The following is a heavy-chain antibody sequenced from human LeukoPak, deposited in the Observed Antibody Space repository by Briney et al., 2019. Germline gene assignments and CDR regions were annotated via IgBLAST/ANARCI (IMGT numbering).Heavy chain of an antibody. CDR3: ARDRGGYCSSTSCPAGY. J-gene: IGHJ4*02. V-gene: IGHV3-48*03. D-gene: IGHD2-2*01. CDR2: ISSSGSTI. CDR1: GFTFSSYE. Sequence: GGSLRLSCAASGFTFSSYEMNWVRQAPGKGLEWVSYISSSGSTIYYADSVKGRFTISRDNAKNSLYLQMNSLRAGDTAVYYCARDRGGYCSSTSCPAGYWGQGTLVTVSS.